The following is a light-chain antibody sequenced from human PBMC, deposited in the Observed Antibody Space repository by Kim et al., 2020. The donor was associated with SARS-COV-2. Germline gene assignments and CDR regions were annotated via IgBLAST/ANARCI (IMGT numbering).Light chain of an antibody. CDR3: QQFAELPLT. V-gene: IGKV1-33*01. Sequence: DIQMTQSPSSLSASIGDRVTISCQASQDIRKCVNWYQQKPGKAPKFLISDASDLQTGVPPRFIGSGSGTEFSFTITSLQPEDVGTYFCQQFAELPLTFGGGTKVDIK. CDR1: QDIRKC. J-gene: IGKJ4*01. CDR2: DAS.